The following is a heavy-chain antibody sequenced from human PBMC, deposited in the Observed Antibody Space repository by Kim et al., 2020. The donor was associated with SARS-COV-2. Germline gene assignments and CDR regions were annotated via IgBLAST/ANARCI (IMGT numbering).Heavy chain of an antibody. V-gene: IGHV3-23*01. CDR2: ISEGGAGT. CDR1: RFTFSSYA. CDR3: AKARYSSTWYPVWFFDY. J-gene: IGHJ4*02. D-gene: IGHD6-13*01. Sequence: GGSLRLSCAASRFTFSSYAMSWVRQAPGKGLEWVSAISEGGAGTYYADSVKGRFTISRDNSKNTLNLQMNSLRAEDTAVYYCAKARYSSTWYPVWFFDYWGQGTLVTVSS.